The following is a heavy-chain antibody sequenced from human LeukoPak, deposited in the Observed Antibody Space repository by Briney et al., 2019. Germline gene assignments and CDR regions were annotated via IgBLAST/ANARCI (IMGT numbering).Heavy chain of an antibody. CDR1: GYTFTGYY. Sequence: GASVKVSCKASGYTFTGYYMHWVRQAPGQGLEWMGWINPNSGGTNYAQKFQGRVTMTRDTPTTTAYMELSSLTSDDTAVYFCARAITRATTFPFEHWGQGTLVTVSS. J-gene: IGHJ1*01. CDR3: ARAITRATTFPFEH. CDR2: INPNSGGT. D-gene: IGHD1-14*01. V-gene: IGHV1-2*02.